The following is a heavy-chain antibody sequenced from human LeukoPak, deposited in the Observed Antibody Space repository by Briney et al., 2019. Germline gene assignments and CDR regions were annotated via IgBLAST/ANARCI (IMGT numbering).Heavy chain of an antibody. J-gene: IGHJ6*02. CDR2: IKPDGTEK. V-gene: IGHV3-7*01. CDR1: GFTFSTYW. Sequence: GGSLRLSCAASGFTFSTYWMSWVRQAPGKGLEWVANIKPDGTEKYYVDSLKGRFTISRDNAKNSLYLQMSSLRDEDTAVYQCARWASTVTDYSYYGWDVWGQGTTVTVSS. CDR3: ARWASTVTDYSYYGWDV. D-gene: IGHD4-17*01.